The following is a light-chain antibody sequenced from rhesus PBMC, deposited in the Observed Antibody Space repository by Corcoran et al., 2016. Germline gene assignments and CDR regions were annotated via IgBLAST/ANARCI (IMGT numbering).Light chain of an antibody. J-gene: IGLJ1*01. Sequence: QAALTQPRSVSGSPGQSVTISCTGTSSDIGGYTYASWYQQHPGTAPKRMIYEVRKRPSGVSDRFSGSKSGNTASLTVSGLQAEDEADYYCSSYAGSNTFIFGAGTRLTVL. CDR2: EVR. V-gene: IGLV2-32*02. CDR3: SSYAGSNTFI. CDR1: SSDIGGYTY.